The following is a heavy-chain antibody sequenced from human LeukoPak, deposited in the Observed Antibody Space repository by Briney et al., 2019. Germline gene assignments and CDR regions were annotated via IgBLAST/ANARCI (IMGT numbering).Heavy chain of an antibody. V-gene: IGHV3-23*01. CDR2: VSEGGGST. D-gene: IGHD2-8*01. J-gene: IGHJ6*02. Sequence: GGSLRLSCVASGFTFPNYAMNWVRQAPGKGLEWVSGVSEGGGSTFYADSVKGRFTISRDNSKNTLYLQMNSLRAEDTAVYYCAKDGRRQFCSRGVCQASYSYYALDVWGQGTTVTVSS. CDR3: AKDGRRQFCSRGVCQASYSYYALDV. CDR1: GFTFPNYA.